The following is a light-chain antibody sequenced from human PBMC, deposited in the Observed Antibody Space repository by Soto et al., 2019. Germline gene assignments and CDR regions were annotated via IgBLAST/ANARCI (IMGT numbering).Light chain of an antibody. CDR2: EVS. V-gene: IGLV2-14*01. CDR1: SSDVGGYNY. CDR3: SSYTSSSTRV. Sequence: QSALTQPASVSGSPGQSITISCTGTSSDVGGYNYVSWYQQHPGKAPKLMIYEVSNRPSGVSNRFSGSKSGNTASLTISGLQAEDEADYYGSSYTSSSTRVFGTGTKLTVL. J-gene: IGLJ1*01.